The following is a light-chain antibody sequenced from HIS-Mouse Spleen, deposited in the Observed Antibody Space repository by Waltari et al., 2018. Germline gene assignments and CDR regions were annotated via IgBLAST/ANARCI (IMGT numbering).Light chain of an antibody. J-gene: IGLJ3*02. V-gene: IGLV1-47*01. Sequence: QSVLTQPPSASGTPGPRVTISCSGSSSHIGSNYVYWYQQLPGTAPKLLIYRNNQRPSGVPDRFSGSKSGTSASLASSGLRSEDEADYYCAAWDDSRSGPVFGGGTKLTVL. CDR3: AAWDDSRSGPV. CDR2: RNN. CDR1: SSHIGSNY.